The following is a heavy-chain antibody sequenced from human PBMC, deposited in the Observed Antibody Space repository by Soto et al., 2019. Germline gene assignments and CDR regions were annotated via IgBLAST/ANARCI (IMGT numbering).Heavy chain of an antibody. CDR1: GFTFSSYA. J-gene: IGHJ4*02. V-gene: IGHV3-23*01. Sequence: HPGGSLRLSCAASGFTFSSYAMSWVRQAPGKGLEWVSAISGSGGSTYYADSVKGRFTISRDNSKNTLYLQMNSLRAEDTAVYYCARDFVREVVVLGYWGQGTLVTVSS. CDR2: ISGSGGST. D-gene: IGHD2-8*01. CDR3: ARDFVREVVVLGY.